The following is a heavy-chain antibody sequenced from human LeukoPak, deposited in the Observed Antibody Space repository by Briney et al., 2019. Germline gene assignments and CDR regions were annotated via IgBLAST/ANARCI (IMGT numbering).Heavy chain of an antibody. V-gene: IGHV3-23*01. CDR2: ISGSGGST. CDR1: GFTFSSYA. J-gene: IGHJ4*02. D-gene: IGHD2-2*01. CDR3: AKVDCSSTSCYENYFDY. Sequence: GGSLRLSCAASGFTFSSYAMSWVRQAPGKGLEWVSAISGSGGSTYYADSVKGRFTISRDNSKNTLYLQMNSLRAEDTAVYYCAKVDCSSTSCYENYFDYWGQGTLVTVSS.